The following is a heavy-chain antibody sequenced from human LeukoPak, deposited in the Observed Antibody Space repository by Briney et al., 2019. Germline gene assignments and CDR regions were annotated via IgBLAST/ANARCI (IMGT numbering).Heavy chain of an antibody. CDR3: ARHKGDYGDYVSTWLYFDF. CDR2: AYYSGST. CDR1: GGSISDSSYY. J-gene: IGHJ4*02. V-gene: IGHV4-39*01. Sequence: SETLSLTCTVSGGSISDSSYYWGRIRQPPGKGLEGVGNAYYSGSTYYNPSLKSRVTISVDTSKNQFSLRLISVTAADTAMYYCARHKGDYGDYVSTWLYFDFWGQGNLATVSS. D-gene: IGHD4-17*01.